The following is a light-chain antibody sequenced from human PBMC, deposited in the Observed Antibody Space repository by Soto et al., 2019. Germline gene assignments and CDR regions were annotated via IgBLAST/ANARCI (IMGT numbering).Light chain of an antibody. CDR1: NRDVGSYNL. Sequence: QSALTQPASVSGSPGQSITIACTGTNRDVGSYNLVSWYQQRPGEAPKLIISEGNKRPSGVSNRFSGSKSGNTASLTISGLQAEDEADYYCASYAGSNSYVFGSGTKVTVL. V-gene: IGLV2-23*01. CDR2: EGN. CDR3: ASYAGSNSYV. J-gene: IGLJ1*01.